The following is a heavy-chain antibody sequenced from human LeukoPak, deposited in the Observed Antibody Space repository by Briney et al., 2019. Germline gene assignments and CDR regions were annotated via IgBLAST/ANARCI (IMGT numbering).Heavy chain of an antibody. CDR3: ARNLYYYDSSGYYYY. D-gene: IGHD3-22*01. Sequence: GGSLRLSCAASGFTFSSYGMHWVRQAPGKGLEWVSAIYTGGSTYYAGSVKGRFTISRDNSKNTLYLQMNSLRAEDTAVYYCARNLYYYDSSGYYYYWGQGTLVTVSS. CDR2: IYTGGST. V-gene: IGHV3-66*01. CDR1: GFTFSSYG. J-gene: IGHJ4*02.